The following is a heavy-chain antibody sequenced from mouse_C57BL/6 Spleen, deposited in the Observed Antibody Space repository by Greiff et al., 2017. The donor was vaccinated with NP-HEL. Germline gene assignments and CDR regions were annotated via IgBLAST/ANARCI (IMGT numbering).Heavy chain of an antibody. J-gene: IGHJ3*01. CDR1: GYTFTDYY. CDR3: ARSTMVTTGGAAY. V-gene: IGHV1-26*01. Sequence: EVQLQQSGPELVKPGASVKISCKASGYTFTDYYMNWVKQSHGKSLEWIGDINPNNGGTSYNQKFKGKATLTVDKSSSTAYMELRSLTSEDSAVYYCARSTMVTTGGAAYWGQGTLVTVSA. CDR2: INPNNGGT. D-gene: IGHD2-2*01.